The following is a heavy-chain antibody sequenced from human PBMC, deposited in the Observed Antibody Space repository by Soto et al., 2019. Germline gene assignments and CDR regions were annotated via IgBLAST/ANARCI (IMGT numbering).Heavy chain of an antibody. V-gene: IGHV4-59*01. CDR2: IYYSGST. D-gene: IGHD6-13*01. J-gene: IGHJ4*02. CDR1: GGSISSYY. Sequence: PSEILSLTCTVSGGSISSYYWSWIRQPPGKGLEWIGYIYYSGSTNYNPSLKSRVTISVDTSKNQFSLKLSSVTAADTAVYYCARGGSWYDYWGQGTLVTVSS. CDR3: ARGGSWYDY.